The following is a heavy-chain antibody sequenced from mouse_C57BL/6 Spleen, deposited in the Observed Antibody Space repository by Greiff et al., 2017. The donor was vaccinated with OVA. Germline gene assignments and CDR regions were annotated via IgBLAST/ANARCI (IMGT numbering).Heavy chain of an antibody. V-gene: IGHV1-84*01. Sequence: VQRVESGPELVKPGASVKISCKASGYTFTDYYINWVKQRPGQGLEWIGWIYPGSGNTKYNEKFKGKATLTVDTSSSTAYMQLSSLTSEDSAVYFCAEGPGDYYFDYWGQGTTLTVSS. J-gene: IGHJ2*01. D-gene: IGHD3-3*01. CDR1: GYTFTDYY. CDR2: IYPGSGNT. CDR3: AEGPGDYYFDY.